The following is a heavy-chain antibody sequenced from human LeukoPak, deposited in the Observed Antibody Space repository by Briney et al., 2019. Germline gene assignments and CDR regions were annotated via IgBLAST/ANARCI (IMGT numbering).Heavy chain of an antibody. J-gene: IGHJ4*02. CDR2: INSDGINT. CDR1: GFTFSNYW. Sequence: PGGSLRLSCAASGFTFSNYWMHWVRQAPGKGLVWVSRINSDGINTSYADSVKGRFIISRDNAKNSLYLQMSSLRAEDTAVYYCARDHRGIYSPFDYWGQGTLVTVSS. CDR3: ARDHRGIYSPFDY. V-gene: IGHV3-74*01. D-gene: IGHD2-21*01.